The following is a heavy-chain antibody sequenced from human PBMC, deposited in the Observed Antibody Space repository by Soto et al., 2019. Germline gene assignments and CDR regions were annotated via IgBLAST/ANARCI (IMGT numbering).Heavy chain of an antibody. J-gene: IGHJ4*02. D-gene: IGHD1-7*01. CDR3: ARATLRTITGTTEEVFDY. V-gene: IGHV1-69*06. CDR1: AGTFSGFA. CDR2: IMPIFGTG. Sequence: VTVSCKTSAGTFSGFAISWVRQASGRELEWMGGIMPIFGTGNYAQKFQGRVTMTADKSTSTAYMELSSLRSEDTAVYYCARATLRTITGTTEEVFDYWGQGTLVTVSS.